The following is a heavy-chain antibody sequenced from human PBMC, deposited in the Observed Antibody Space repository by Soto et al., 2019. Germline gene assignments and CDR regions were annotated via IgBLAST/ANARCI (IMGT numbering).Heavy chain of an antibody. CDR3: ARDAPTIAAQDDY. CDR2: ISAYNGNT. Sequence: QVQLVQSGAEVKKPGASVKVSCKASGYTFTSYGITWVRQAPGQGLEWMGWISAYNGNTNYAEKLQGRVTMTTDTXTSIDYMELRSLRSDDTAVYYCARDAPTIAAQDDYWGQGTLVTVSS. J-gene: IGHJ4*02. D-gene: IGHD6-13*01. CDR1: GYTFTSYG. V-gene: IGHV1-18*01.